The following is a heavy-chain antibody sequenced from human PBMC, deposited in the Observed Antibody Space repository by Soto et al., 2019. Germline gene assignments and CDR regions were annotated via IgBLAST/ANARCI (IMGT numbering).Heavy chain of an antibody. CDR1: GGSVSSGSYY. V-gene: IGHV4-61*01. Sequence: PSETLSLTCTVPGGSVSSGSYYWSWIRQPPGKGLEWIGYIYYSGSTNYNPSLKSRVTISVDTSKNQFSLKLSSVTAADTAVYYCARGGYCGGDCYLGLDYWGPGTLVTVSS. D-gene: IGHD2-21*02. CDR3: ARGGYCGGDCYLGLDY. J-gene: IGHJ4*02. CDR2: IYYSGST.